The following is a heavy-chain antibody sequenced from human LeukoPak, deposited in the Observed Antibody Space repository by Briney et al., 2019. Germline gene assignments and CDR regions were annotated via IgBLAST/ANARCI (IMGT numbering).Heavy chain of an antibody. D-gene: IGHD5-24*01. CDR2: ISSSGST. CDR1: DGSISSRPYD. CDR3: ARHLSQGDGDKRGFDY. V-gene: IGHV4-39*01. J-gene: IGHJ4*02. Sequence: SETLSLTSTVSDGSISSRPYDWGWIRQPPGKGLEYIGSISSSGSTYYNPSLQSRVTISVDASKKQFSLKLGSVTAADTAVYYCARHLSQGDGDKRGFDYWGQGTLVTVSS.